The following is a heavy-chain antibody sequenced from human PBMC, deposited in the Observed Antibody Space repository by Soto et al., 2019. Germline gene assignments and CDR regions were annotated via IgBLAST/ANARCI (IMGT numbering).Heavy chain of an antibody. Sequence: GGSLRLSCAASGFTFSNAWMSWVRQAPGKGLEWVGRIKSKTDGGTTDYAAPVKGRFTISRGDSKNTLYLQMNSLKTEDTAVYYCTTKIHYDILTGYYLDAFDIWGQGTMVTVSS. CDR3: TTKIHYDILTGYYLDAFDI. J-gene: IGHJ3*02. CDR1: GFTFSNAW. V-gene: IGHV3-15*01. CDR2: IKSKTDGGTT. D-gene: IGHD3-9*01.